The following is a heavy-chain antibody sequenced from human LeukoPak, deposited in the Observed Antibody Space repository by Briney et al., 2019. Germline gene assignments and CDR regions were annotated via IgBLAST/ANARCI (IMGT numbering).Heavy chain of an antibody. CDR2: ISSSSSYT. D-gene: IGHD1-26*01. CDR1: GFTFSDYY. J-gene: IGHJ4*02. Sequence: PGGSLRLSCAASGFTFSDYYMSWIRQAPGKGLEWVSYISSSSSYTNYADSVKGRFTISRDNAKNSLYLQMNSLRAEDTAVYYCARDLSSVGATLYYFDYWGQGTLVTVSS. V-gene: IGHV3-11*05. CDR3: ARDLSSVGATLYYFDY.